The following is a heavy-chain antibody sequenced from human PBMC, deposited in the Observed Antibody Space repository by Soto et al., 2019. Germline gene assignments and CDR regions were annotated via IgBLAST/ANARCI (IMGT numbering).Heavy chain of an antibody. CDR1: GGSISSDGYY. Sequence: QVQLQESGPVLVKPSQTLSLTCTVSGGSISSDGYYWTWIRQHPGKGLEWIGYIYYSGSTYYNPSLKSRITISVDTSKNQSSLKLSSVTAADTAVYYCASGYSYANSLDPWGQGTLVTVSS. CDR2: IYYSGST. CDR3: ASGYSYANSLDP. D-gene: IGHD5-18*01. J-gene: IGHJ5*02. V-gene: IGHV4-31*03.